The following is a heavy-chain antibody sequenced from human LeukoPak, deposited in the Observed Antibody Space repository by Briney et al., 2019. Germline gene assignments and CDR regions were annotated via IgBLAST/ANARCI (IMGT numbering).Heavy chain of an antibody. Sequence: ASVKVSCKASGGTFSSYAISWVRQAPGQGLEWMGGIIPILGTANYAQKFQGRVTITADESTSTAYMELSSLRSEDTAVYYCASKGGGDYDYYYYYMDVWGKGTTVTISS. J-gene: IGHJ6*03. CDR1: GGTFSSYA. D-gene: IGHD4-17*01. CDR2: IIPILGTA. V-gene: IGHV1-69*13. CDR3: ASKGGGDYDYYYYYMDV.